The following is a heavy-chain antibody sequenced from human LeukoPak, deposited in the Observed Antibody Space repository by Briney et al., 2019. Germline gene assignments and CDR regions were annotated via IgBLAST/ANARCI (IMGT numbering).Heavy chain of an antibody. Sequence: GGSLRLSCAASGFTFNVYAMTWVRQAPGKSLEWVSAISDRGSGTFYADPVKGRFTISRDNSKYTLYLQMNSLRAEDTAVYYCAKVGPPYSSGWSIEFDYWGQGTLVTVSS. D-gene: IGHD6-19*01. CDR1: GFTFNVYA. J-gene: IGHJ4*02. V-gene: IGHV3-23*01. CDR3: AKVGPPYSSGWSIEFDY. CDR2: ISDRGSGT.